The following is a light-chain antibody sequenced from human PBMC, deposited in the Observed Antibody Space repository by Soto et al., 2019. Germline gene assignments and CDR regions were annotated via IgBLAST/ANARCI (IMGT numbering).Light chain of an antibody. J-gene: IGKJ1*01. CDR3: QQRSNWPPTWT. CDR1: QSVSTY. Sequence: EIVLTQSPATLSLSPGQRATLSCRASQSVSTYLAWYQQKPGQAPRLLIYDASTRATGIPARFSGSGSGTDFTRTISSLEPEDFAVYYCQQRSNWPPTWTFGQGTNVEI. V-gene: IGKV3-11*01. CDR2: DAS.